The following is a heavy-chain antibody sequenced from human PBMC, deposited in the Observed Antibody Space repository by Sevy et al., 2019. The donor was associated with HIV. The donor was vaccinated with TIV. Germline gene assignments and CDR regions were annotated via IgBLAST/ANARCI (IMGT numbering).Heavy chain of an antibody. CDR2: INADNGNT. J-gene: IGHJ6*02. D-gene: IGHD3-10*01. Sequence: ASVKVSCKTSGYTFTGYAIHWVRQAPGQRLQWMGWINADNGNTKYSPGFHNRVNFTRDTSANTAYMELTTLRSEDTATYYCARGPAWFGAYGLDVWGLGTTVTVSS. CDR3: ARGPAWFGAYGLDV. CDR1: GYTFTGYA. V-gene: IGHV1-3*01.